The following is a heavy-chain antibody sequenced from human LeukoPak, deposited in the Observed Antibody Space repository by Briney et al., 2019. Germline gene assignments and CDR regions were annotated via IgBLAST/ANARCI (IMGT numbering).Heavy chain of an antibody. D-gene: IGHD1-14*01. V-gene: IGHV4-30-2*05. CDR2: IYHSGST. Sequence: SETLSLTCTVSGYSISNGGYCWSWVRPPPKRGLEWIGHIYHSGSTSYSPSLTRRVTISLDTSANQFSLRLSSGPAADTAVDYCARVGTYNWFDPWGQGTLVTVSS. CDR3: ARVGTYNWFDP. CDR1: GYSISNGGYC. J-gene: IGHJ5*02.